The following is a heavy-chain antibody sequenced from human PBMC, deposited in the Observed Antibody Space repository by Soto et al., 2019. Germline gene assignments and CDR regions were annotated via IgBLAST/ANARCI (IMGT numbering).Heavy chain of an antibody. CDR1: GFSFSTYG. CDR2: IWYDGTNK. Sequence: QVQLVESGGGAVQPGPSLRLSCAASGFSFSTYGMHWVRQAPGKGLGWVALIWYDGTNKYYTDSVKGRFTISRDNFKNTLYLQMNGLRVEDTAEYYCARESGTNWFDPWGQGTLVTVSS. J-gene: IGHJ5*02. V-gene: IGHV3-33*01. D-gene: IGHD1-26*01. CDR3: ARESGTNWFDP.